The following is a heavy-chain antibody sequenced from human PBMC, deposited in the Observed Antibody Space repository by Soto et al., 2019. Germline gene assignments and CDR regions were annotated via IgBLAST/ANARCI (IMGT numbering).Heavy chain of an antibody. CDR2: IYHSGST. V-gene: IGHV4-31*03. J-gene: IGHJ3*01. CDR1: GDSLTIGGHY. CDR3: ARGGHGFDL. Sequence: SETLSLTCSVFGDSLTIGGHYWTWIRQHPGKGLEWIGYIYHSGSTYYSPSLKSRVTISVDTSENQFSLKLTSVTAADTAVYSCARGGHGFDLWGQGKMVT.